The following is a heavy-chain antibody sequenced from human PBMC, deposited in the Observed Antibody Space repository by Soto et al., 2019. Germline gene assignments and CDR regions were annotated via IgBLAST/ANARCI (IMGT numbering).Heavy chain of an antibody. CDR3: AKQYLSSGYYYQFDN. Sequence: HPGGSLRLSCAASGLAFSSCAMSWVRQAEGKGLEWVATIGNSGDRTHFADSVKGRFSISRDNSKNTLYLQMNSLRAEDTAVYYCAKQYLSSGYYYQFDNWGQGALVTVSS. CDR2: IGNSGDRT. J-gene: IGHJ4*02. D-gene: IGHD3-22*01. CDR1: GLAFSSCA. V-gene: IGHV3-23*01.